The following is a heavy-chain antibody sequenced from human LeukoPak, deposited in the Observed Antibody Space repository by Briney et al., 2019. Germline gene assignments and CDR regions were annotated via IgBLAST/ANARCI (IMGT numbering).Heavy chain of an antibody. CDR1: GFTFSSFA. CDR2: VRFDGSNK. V-gene: IGHV3-30*02. CDR3: AKDPDCTSGICYTFFDY. D-gene: IGHD2-8*01. Sequence: GGSLRLSCEASGFTFSSFAMHWVRQAPGKGLEWVAFVRFDGSNKYYADSVKGRFTISRDNSKNTLYLQMNSLRAEDTAVYYCAKDPDCTSGICYTFFDYWGQGTLVTVSS. J-gene: IGHJ4*02.